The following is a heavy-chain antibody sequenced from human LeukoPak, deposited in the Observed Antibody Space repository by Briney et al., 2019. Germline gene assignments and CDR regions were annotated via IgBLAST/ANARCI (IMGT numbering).Heavy chain of an antibody. CDR3: ARVQWLYSTYFDY. D-gene: IGHD6-19*01. CDR2: INPNSGGT. CDR1: GYTFTGYY. Sequence: ASVKVSCKASGYTFTGYYMHWVRQAPGQGLEWMGWINPNSGGTNYAQKFQGRGTMTRDTSTSTVYMELSSPRSEDTAVYYCARVQWLYSTYFDYWGQGTLVTVSS. J-gene: IGHJ4*02. V-gene: IGHV1-2*02.